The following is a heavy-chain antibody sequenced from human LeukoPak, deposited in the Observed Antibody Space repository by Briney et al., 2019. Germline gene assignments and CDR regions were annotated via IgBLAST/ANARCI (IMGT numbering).Heavy chain of an antibody. V-gene: IGHV3-53*01. J-gene: IGHJ5*02. Sequence: GGSLRLSCVASGFTFSDYGMLWVRQPPGKGLEWVSVIYSGGSTYYADSVKGRFTISRDNSKNTLYLQMNSLRVEDTAVYYRAREVDDILTGGFDPWGQGTLVTVSS. CDR3: AREVDDILTGGFDP. CDR2: IYSGGST. D-gene: IGHD3-9*01. CDR1: GFTFSDYG.